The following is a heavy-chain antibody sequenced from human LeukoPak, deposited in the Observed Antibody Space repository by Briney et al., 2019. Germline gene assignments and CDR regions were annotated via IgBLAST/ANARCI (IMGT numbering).Heavy chain of an antibody. Sequence: SETLSLTCTVSGGSISSSSYYWGWIRQPPGKGLEWIGSIYYSGGTYYNPSLKSRVTISVDTSKNQFSLKLSSVTAADTAVYYCAVTAMELDAFDIWGQGTMVTVSS. CDR2: IYYSGGT. CDR3: AVTAMELDAFDI. V-gene: IGHV4-39*01. J-gene: IGHJ3*02. D-gene: IGHD5-18*01. CDR1: GGSISSSSYY.